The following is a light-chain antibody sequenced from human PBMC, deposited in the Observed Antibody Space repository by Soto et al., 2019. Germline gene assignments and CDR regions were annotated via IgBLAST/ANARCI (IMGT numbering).Light chain of an antibody. CDR3: SSYTISSTRYV. J-gene: IGLJ1*01. Sequence: QSALTQPASVSGSPGQSITISCTGTSSDVGGYNYVSWYQQHPGKAPKLMIYDVSNRPSGVSNRFSASKSGNTASLTISGLQAEDEADYYCSSYTISSTRYVFGTGTKVTVL. V-gene: IGLV2-14*01. CDR2: DVS. CDR1: SSDVGGYNY.